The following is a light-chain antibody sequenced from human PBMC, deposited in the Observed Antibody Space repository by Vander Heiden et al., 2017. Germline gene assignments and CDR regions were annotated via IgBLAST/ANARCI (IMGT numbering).Light chain of an antibody. CDR2: DAS. CDR3: QQYGSSPYT. CDR1: QSVSSSY. Sequence: DIVLTQSPDTLSLSPGERATLSCRASQSVSSSYLAWYQQKPGQAPRLLIYDASSRATGIPGRFSGSGSGTDFSLTISRLEPEDFAVYFCQQYGSSPYTFGQGTKLEIK. V-gene: IGKV3-20*01. J-gene: IGKJ2*01.